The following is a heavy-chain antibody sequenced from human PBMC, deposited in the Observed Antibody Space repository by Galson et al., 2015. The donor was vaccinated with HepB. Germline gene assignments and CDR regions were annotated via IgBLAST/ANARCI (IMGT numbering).Heavy chain of an antibody. J-gene: IGHJ4*02. CDR3: AMLISSSGF. D-gene: IGHD2-21*01. V-gene: IGHV3-33*03. CDR1: GFTFSSYA. Sequence: SLRLSCAASGFTFSSYAMHWVRQAPGKGLEWVAVIWYDGSNKYYADSVKGRFTISRDNSKNSLYLQMNSLRAEDTAVYYCAMLISSSGFWGQGTMVTVSS. CDR2: IWYDGSNK.